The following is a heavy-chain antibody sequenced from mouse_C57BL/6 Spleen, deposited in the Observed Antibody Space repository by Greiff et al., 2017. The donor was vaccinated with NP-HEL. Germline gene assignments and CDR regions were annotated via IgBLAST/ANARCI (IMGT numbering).Heavy chain of an antibody. CDR1: GYTFTSYW. CDR2: IDPSDSET. Sequence: QVQLQQPGAELVRPGSSVKLSCKASGYTFTSYWMHWVKQRPIQGLEWIGNIDPSDSETHYNQKFKDKATLTVDKSSSTAYMQLSSLTSEDSAVYYGAREGPYDYDVGYAMDYWGQGTSVTVSS. D-gene: IGHD2-4*01. J-gene: IGHJ4*01. V-gene: IGHV1-52*01. CDR3: AREGPYDYDVGYAMDY.